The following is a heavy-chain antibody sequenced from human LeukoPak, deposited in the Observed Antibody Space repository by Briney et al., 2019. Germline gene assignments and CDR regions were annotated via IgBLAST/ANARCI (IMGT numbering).Heavy chain of an antibody. V-gene: IGHV4-59*01. CDR3: ARETPRGLYDYVWGSYRSAGYFDY. Sequence: PSETLSLTCTVSGGSISSYYWSWIRQPPGKGLEWIGYIYYSGSTNYNPSLKSRVTISVDTSKNQFSLKLSSVTAADTAVYYCARETPRGLYDYVWGSYRSAGYFDYWGQGTLVTVSS. J-gene: IGHJ4*02. CDR2: IYYSGST. CDR1: GGSISSYY. D-gene: IGHD3-16*02.